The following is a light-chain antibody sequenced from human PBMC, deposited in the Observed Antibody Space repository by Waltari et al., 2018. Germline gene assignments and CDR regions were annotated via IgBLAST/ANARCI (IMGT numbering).Light chain of an antibody. CDR2: CSS. V-gene: IGKV1-39*01. CDR1: QSIDSY. CDR3: QQTYSTPPEFT. J-gene: IGKJ3*01. Sequence: DIQMTQSPSPLSASVGDRVTITCRASQSIDSYLNWYQQKPGEAPKILIYCSSILQSGVPSRFSGSGSGADFTLTISSLQPEDFATYYCQQTYSTPPEFTFGPGTKVEIK.